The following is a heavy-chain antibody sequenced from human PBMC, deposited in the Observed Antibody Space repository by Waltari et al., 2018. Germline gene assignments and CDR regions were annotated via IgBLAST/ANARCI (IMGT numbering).Heavy chain of an antibody. Sequence: QVQLQQWGAGLLKPSETLSLTCAVYGGSFSGYYWSWIRQPPGKGLEWIGEINHSGSTNYNPSLKSRVTISVDTSKNQFSLKLSSVTAADTAVYYCARGRVIAARPHRWGYFDLWGRGTLVIVSS. J-gene: IGHJ2*01. CDR2: INHSGST. CDR3: ARGRVIAARPHRWGYFDL. CDR1: GGSFSGYY. V-gene: IGHV4-34*01. D-gene: IGHD6-6*01.